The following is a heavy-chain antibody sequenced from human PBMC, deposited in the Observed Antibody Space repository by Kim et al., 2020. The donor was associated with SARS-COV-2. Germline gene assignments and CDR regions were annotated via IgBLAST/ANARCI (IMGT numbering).Heavy chain of an antibody. V-gene: IGHV3-74*01. CDR3: ARGYYGRLYY. Sequence: GGSLRLSCAASGFTFSSYWMHWVRQAPGKGLLWVSRFNSDGTSTTYADSVKGRFTISRDNAKNTLYLQMNSLRAEDTAVYYCARGYYGRLYYLGQGTLVT. CDR2: FNSDGTST. J-gene: IGHJ4*02. CDR1: GFTFSSYW. D-gene: IGHD4-17*01.